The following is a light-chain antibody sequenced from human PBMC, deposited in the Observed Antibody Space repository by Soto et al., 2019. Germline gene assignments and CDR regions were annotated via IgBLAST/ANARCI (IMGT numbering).Light chain of an antibody. V-gene: IGKV1-39*01. J-gene: IGKJ4*01. Sequence: DIQMTQSPSSLSASLGDRVTITCRASQSISSYLNWYQQKPGKAPKLLIDFASTLQSGVPSRFSGSGSGTDFTLTISSVQPADFATYYCQQTYNTPLTFGGGTKVDIK. CDR3: QQTYNTPLT. CDR2: FAS. CDR1: QSISSY.